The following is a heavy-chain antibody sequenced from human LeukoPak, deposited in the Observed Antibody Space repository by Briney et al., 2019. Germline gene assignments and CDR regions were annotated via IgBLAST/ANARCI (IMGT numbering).Heavy chain of an antibody. J-gene: IGHJ6*02. CDR1: GYTLTELS. CDR3: ATPSPKGGSGSYIPYGLDV. Sequence: ASVKVSCKVSGYTLTELSMHWVRQAPGKGLEWMGGFDPEDGETIYAQKFQGRVSMTEDTSTDTAYMELSSLRSEDTAVYYCATPSPKGGSGSYIPYGLDVWGQGTTVTVPS. D-gene: IGHD3-10*01. V-gene: IGHV1-24*01. CDR2: FDPEDGET.